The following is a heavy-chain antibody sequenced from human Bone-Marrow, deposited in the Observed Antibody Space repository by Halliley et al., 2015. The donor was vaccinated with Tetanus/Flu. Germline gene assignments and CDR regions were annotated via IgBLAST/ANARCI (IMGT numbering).Heavy chain of an antibody. CDR3: AKNMDPPGQSDGWGYFAH. J-gene: IGHJ4*01. CDR2: ITLDGSNT. V-gene: IGHV3-23*01. D-gene: IGHD6-19*01. CDR1: GFTFSSYA. Sequence: SLRLSCAASGFTFSSYAVRWVRLAPGKGLEWVASITLDGSNTYYADFVKGRFTISRDNSKNTLYLQMNSLRTEDTAVYYCAKNMDPPGQSDGWGYFAHLGHGSLSAASP.